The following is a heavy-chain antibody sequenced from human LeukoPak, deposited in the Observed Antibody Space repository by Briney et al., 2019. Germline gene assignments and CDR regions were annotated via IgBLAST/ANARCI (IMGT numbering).Heavy chain of an antibody. J-gene: IGHJ6*03. Sequence: SETLSLTCTISGGSISRYFWTWVRQSPGKGLEWIGYVSYSGSTNYNPSLKSRVTISVDTSNNQFSLKLTSVTAADTALYYCARGAREEGYKPGDYYYYYMDVWGNGTTVTVSS. CDR2: VSYSGST. V-gene: IGHV4-59*01. D-gene: IGHD5-24*01. CDR3: ARGAREEGYKPGDYYYYYMDV. CDR1: GGSISRYF.